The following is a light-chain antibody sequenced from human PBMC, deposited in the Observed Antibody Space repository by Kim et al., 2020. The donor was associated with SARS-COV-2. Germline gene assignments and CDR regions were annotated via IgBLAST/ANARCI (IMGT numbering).Light chain of an antibody. J-gene: IGLJ2*01. CDR3: NSRDSNATVV. CDR2: GKN. V-gene: IGLV3-19*01. CDR1: SLRSYY. Sequence: SSELTQDPAVSVALGQTVRITCQGDSLRSYYATWYQQKPGQAPILVIYGKNNRPSGIPDRFSGSSSGNTASLTITGTPAASEADYHCNSRDSNATVVFGG.